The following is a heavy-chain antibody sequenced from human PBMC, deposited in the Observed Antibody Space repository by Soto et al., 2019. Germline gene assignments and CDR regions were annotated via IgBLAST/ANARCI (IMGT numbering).Heavy chain of an antibody. Sequence: GRCMRLSCAACRITFQDYAMNWVRKTSRTGLEWVSGLSCSGGSTHYADSVKGRCTVSRDNPRNTLYLQMDSLRVEDTAIYYCAKASGRIRSLPDDFWGQRTLVTVSS. J-gene: IGHJ4*02. CDR1: RITFQDYA. CDR3: AKASGRIRSLPDDF. V-gene: IGHV3-23*01. D-gene: IGHD3-10*01. CDR2: LSCSGGST.